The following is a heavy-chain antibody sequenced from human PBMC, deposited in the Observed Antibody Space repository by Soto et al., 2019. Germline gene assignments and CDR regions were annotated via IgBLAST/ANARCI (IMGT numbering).Heavy chain of an antibody. CDR2: INAGNGNT. V-gene: IGHV1-3*01. CDR1: LCTNADNA. J-gene: IGHJ3*01. CDR3: AFDV. Sequence: SEASLCTNADNAIHSRLQSPAQKLEWMGWINAGNGNTKYSQKFQGRVTITRDTSASTAYMELRSLRSEDTAVYYCAFDV.